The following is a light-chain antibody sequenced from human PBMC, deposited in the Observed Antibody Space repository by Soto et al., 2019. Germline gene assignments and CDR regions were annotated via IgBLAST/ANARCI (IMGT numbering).Light chain of an antibody. CDR2: AAS. CDR1: QSISSY. V-gene: IGKV1-39*01. Sequence: DIQTTQSPSSLSASVGDRVTITCRARQSISSYLSWYQQKPGKAPKLLIYAASTLQSGVPSRFSGSGSGTDFTLTISSLQPGDFGTYYWQQSFSTPPTFGQGTKVEIK. CDR3: QQSFSTPPT. J-gene: IGKJ1*01.